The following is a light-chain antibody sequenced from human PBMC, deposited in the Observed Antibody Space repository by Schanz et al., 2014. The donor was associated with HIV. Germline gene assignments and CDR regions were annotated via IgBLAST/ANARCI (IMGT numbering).Light chain of an antibody. CDR1: SSNIRSNT. CDR3: TSHGGTNTFLLL. Sequence: QSVLTQPPSASGTPGQRVTISCSGSSSNIRSNTINWYQQLPGTAPKLLIYNSYHRPSGVPDRFSGSKSGTSASLAITGLQAEDEADYYCTSHGGTNTFLLLFGGGTKLTVL. V-gene: IGLV1-44*01. CDR2: NSY. J-gene: IGLJ2*01.